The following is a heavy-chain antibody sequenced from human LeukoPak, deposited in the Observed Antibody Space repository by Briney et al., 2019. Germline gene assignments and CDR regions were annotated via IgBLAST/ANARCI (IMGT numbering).Heavy chain of an antibody. Sequence: SETLSLTCTVSGGSISSCYWSWIRQPPGKGLEWVGYMYTSGRTKDNPSLKSRVTISVDTSKNQFSLKLSSVTAADTAVYYCARRASGITGTTYTWFDPWGQGTLVTVSS. V-gene: IGHV4-4*09. CDR3: ARRASGITGTTYTWFDP. CDR2: MYTSGRT. CDR1: GGSISSCY. J-gene: IGHJ5*02. D-gene: IGHD1-7*01.